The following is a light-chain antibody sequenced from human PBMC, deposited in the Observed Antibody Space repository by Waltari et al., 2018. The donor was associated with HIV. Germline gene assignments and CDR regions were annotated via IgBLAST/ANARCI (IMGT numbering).Light chain of an antibody. Sequence: DIVMTQSPLSLSVTPGEPASISCKSSQSPLSGNGHNYLNWYLQKPGQSPQLLMSYGSNRASGVPDRFSGSGSGTDFTLKISRVEAEDVGVYYCMEAIQTPSFGPGTKLDIK. CDR3: MEAIQTPS. CDR2: YGS. V-gene: IGKV2-28*01. J-gene: IGKJ3*01. CDR1: QSPLSGNGHNY.